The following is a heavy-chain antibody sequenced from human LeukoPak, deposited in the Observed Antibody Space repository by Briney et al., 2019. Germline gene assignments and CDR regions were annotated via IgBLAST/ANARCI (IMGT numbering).Heavy chain of an antibody. J-gene: IGHJ6*03. CDR2: ISSSSSTI. Sequence: GGSLRLSCAASGFTFSSYSMNWVRQAPGKGLEWVSYISSSSSTIYYADSVKGRFTISRDNAKNSLYLQMNSLRAEDTAVYYCATARYGDSLRGYYYYYYYMDVWGKGTTVTVSS. V-gene: IGHV3-48*01. CDR3: ATARYGDSLRGYYYYYYYMDV. D-gene: IGHD4-17*01. CDR1: GFTFSSYS.